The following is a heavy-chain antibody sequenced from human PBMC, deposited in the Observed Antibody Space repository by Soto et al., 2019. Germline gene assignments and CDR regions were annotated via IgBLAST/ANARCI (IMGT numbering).Heavy chain of an antibody. CDR2: IYYSGST. CDR3: AREGEDGDYGNFDY. D-gene: IGHD4-17*01. Sequence: SETLSLTCTVSGGSISSSYWSWIRQPPGKGLEWIGYIYYSGSTNYNPSLKSRVTISVDTSKNQFSLKLSSVTAADTAVYYCAREGEDGDYGNFDYWGQGTLVTVSS. CDR1: GGSISSSY. J-gene: IGHJ4*02. V-gene: IGHV4-59*01.